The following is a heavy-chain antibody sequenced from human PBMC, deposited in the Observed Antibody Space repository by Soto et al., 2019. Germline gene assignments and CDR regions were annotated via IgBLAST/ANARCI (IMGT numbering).Heavy chain of an antibody. CDR1: GGSISSDY. J-gene: IGHJ5*02. Sequence: SETLSLTCTVSGGSISSDYWSWIRQPPGKGLEWIGYINYSGSTNYNPSLKSRVTISVDTSKNQFSLKLSSVTAADTAVYYCARHRWGDTDDWFDPWGQGSLVTVSS. D-gene: IGHD2-21*02. CDR2: INYSGST. CDR3: ARHRWGDTDDWFDP. V-gene: IGHV4-59*01.